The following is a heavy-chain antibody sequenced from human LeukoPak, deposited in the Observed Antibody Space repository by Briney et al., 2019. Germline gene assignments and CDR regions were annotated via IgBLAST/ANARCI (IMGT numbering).Heavy chain of an antibody. Sequence: PGGSLRLSCAVSGVTFSNHALSWVRQAPGKGLEWVSAISGRDESTYYADSVKGRFTISRDNSKSTLYLQMSSLRAEDTAVYHCAKVTGTTNDCGQGTLVTVSS. CDR1: GVTFSNHA. CDR2: ISGRDEST. V-gene: IGHV3-23*01. CDR3: AKVTGTTND. J-gene: IGHJ4*02. D-gene: IGHD1-1*01.